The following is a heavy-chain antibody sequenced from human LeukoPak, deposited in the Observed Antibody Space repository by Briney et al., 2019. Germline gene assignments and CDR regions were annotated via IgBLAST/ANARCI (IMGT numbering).Heavy chain of an antibody. D-gene: IGHD1-26*01. V-gene: IGHV4-61*02. Sequence: SETLSLTCTVSGGSISSGGYYWSWIRQPAGKGLEWIGRIFATGSTNYNPSLKSRVTISVDTSMNQFSLKLTSVTAADTAVYYCARGTLVGASPWEQPYFDYWGQGTLVTVSS. CDR3: ARGTLVGASPWEQPYFDY. J-gene: IGHJ4*02. CDR1: GGSISSGGYY. CDR2: IFATGST.